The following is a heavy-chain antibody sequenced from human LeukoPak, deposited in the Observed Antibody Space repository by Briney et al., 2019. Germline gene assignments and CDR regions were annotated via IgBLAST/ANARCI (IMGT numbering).Heavy chain of an antibody. V-gene: IGHV4-34*01. CDR1: GGSFSGYY. J-gene: IGHJ4*02. D-gene: IGHD3-10*01. CDR3: ARLLWFGDFDY. CDR2: INHSGST. Sequence: SETLSLTCAAYGGSFSGYYWSWIRQPPGKGLEWIGEINHSGSTNYNPSLKSRVTISVDTSKSQFSLKLSSVTAADTAVYYCARLLWFGDFDYWGQGTLVTVSS.